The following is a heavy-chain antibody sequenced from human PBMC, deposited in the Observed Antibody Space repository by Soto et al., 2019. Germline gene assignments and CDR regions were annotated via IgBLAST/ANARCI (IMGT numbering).Heavy chain of an antibody. J-gene: IGHJ4*02. CDR2: ISGSGGST. CDR3: AKHTVVPLKAPFDY. D-gene: IGHD2-15*01. Sequence: EVQLLESGGGLVQPGGSLRLSCAASGFTFSSYAMSWVRQAPGKGLEWVSAISGSGGSTYYADSVKGRFTISRDNSKNALYLQMNSLRAEDRAVYYCAKHTVVPLKAPFDYWGQGTLVTVSS. CDR1: GFTFSSYA. V-gene: IGHV3-23*01.